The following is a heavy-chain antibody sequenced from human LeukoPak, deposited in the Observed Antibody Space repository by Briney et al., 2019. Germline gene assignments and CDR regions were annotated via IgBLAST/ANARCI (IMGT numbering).Heavy chain of an antibody. D-gene: IGHD3-22*01. Sequence: PGRSLRLSCAASGFTFSRHAMHWVRQAPGQGLEWVAVIWYDGSNKYYADSVKSRFTISRDNSKNTLYLQMNSLRAEDTAVYYCARGNPMIVVSDYWGQGTLVTVSS. CDR2: IWYDGSNK. V-gene: IGHV3-33*08. CDR1: GFTFSRHA. J-gene: IGHJ4*02. CDR3: ARGNPMIVVSDY.